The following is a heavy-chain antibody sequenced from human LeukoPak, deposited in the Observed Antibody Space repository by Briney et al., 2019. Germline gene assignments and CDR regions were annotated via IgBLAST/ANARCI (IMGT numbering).Heavy chain of an antibody. V-gene: IGHV4-34*01. CDR2: INHSGST. Sequence: AGGSLRLSCAASGFTFSSYSMNWIRQPPGKGLEWIGEINHSGSTNYNPSLKSRVTISVDTSKNQFSLKLSSVTAADTAVYYCAGGRVVQLWLFSRGWFDPWGQGTLVTVSS. CDR1: GFTFSSYS. D-gene: IGHD5-18*01. J-gene: IGHJ5*02. CDR3: AGGRVVQLWLFSRGWFDP.